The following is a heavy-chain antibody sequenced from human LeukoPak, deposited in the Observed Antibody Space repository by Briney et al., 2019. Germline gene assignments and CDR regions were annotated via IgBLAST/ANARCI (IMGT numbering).Heavy chain of an antibody. J-gene: IGHJ5*02. Sequence: GGSLRLSCVASGFTFTSYGMSWVRQAPGKRLEWVSGISGSGDATYYADSVKGRFTISRDNSKNTLYLQMNSLRAEETAVYYCAKLRGLSSSSENNWFDPWGQGTLVTVPS. CDR1: GFTFTSYG. CDR3: AKLRGLSSSSENNWFDP. CDR2: ISGSGDAT. D-gene: IGHD6-6*01. V-gene: IGHV3-23*01.